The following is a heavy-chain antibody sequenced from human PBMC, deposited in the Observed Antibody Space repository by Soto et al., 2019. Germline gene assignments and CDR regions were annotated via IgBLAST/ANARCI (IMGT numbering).Heavy chain of an antibody. CDR1: GGSISSPNW. V-gene: IGHV4-4*02. CDR3: AREGFDHRTDY. J-gene: IGHJ4*02. Sequence: SETLSLTCAVSGGSISSPNWWSWYRQPPGKGLEWIGEMYPSGSSNRNPSLNSRVTISLDTSKNHFSLKLTSLAAADTAMYYCAREGFDHRTDYWGQGIPVTVSS. CDR2: MYPSGSS.